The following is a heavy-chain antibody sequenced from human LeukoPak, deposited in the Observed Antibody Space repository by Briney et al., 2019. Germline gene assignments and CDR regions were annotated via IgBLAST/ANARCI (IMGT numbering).Heavy chain of an antibody. V-gene: IGHV3-23*01. CDR1: GFTFSSHA. J-gene: IGHJ3*02. CDR3: AKTDWLGILWFGELLPRGAFDI. D-gene: IGHD3-10*01. Sequence: AGGSLRLSCAASGFTFSSHAMSWVRQAPGKGLEWVSAISGSGGSTYYADSVKGRFTISRDNSKNTLYLQMNSLRAEDTAVYYCAKTDWLGILWFGELLPRGAFDIWGQGTMVTVSS. CDR2: ISGSGGST.